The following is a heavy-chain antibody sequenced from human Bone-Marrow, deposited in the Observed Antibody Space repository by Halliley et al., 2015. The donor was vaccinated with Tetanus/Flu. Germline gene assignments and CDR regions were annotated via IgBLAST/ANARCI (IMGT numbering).Heavy chain of an antibody. Sequence: VANIKQDGGGKYYVDSVKDLFTISRDNAKNSLYLQMNSLRAEDTAVYYCARESFGDWFFALWGRGALVTVSS. CDR3: ARESFGDWFFAL. V-gene: IGHV3-7*03. J-gene: IGHJ2*01. D-gene: IGHD3-10*01. CDR2: IKQDGGGK.